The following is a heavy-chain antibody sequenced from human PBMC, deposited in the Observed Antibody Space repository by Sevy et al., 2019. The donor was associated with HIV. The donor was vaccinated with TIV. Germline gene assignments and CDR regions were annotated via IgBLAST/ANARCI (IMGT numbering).Heavy chain of an antibody. V-gene: IGHV3-74*01. J-gene: IGHJ6*02. CDR1: GFTFSSYW. D-gene: IGHD3-16*01. Sequence: GGSLRLSCAASGFTFSSYWMHWVRQPPGKGLVWVSRSNSDGSNTSYAYSVKGRFTISRDNAKNTLYLQMNSLRAEDTAVYYCARPIGGSYYYYYGLDVWGQGTTVTVSS. CDR2: SNSDGSNT. CDR3: ARPIGGSYYYYYGLDV.